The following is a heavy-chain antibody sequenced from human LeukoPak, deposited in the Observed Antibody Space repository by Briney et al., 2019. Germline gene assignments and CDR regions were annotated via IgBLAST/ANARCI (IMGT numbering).Heavy chain of an antibody. Sequence: SETLSLTCTVSGGSISSSSYYWGWIRQPPGKGLEWIGSIYYSGSTYYNPSLKSRVTISVDTSKNQFSLKLSSVTAADTAVYYCARHRSIAAAGSFDYWGQGTLVTVSS. CDR1: GGSISSSSYY. CDR3: ARHRSIAAAGSFDY. CDR2: IYYSGST. D-gene: IGHD6-13*01. J-gene: IGHJ4*02. V-gene: IGHV4-39*01.